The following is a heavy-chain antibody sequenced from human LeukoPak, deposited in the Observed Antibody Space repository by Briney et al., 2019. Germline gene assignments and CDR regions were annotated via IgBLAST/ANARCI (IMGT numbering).Heavy chain of an antibody. CDR2: ISGSGGRT. CDR1: GFTFSSYA. D-gene: IGHD6-19*01. Sequence: GGSLRLSCAASGFTFSSYAMSWVRRAPGKGLEWVSAISGSGGRTYYADSVKGRFTISRDNSKNTVYLQMNSLRAEDTAVYYCAKKRDSSSGWNWFDPWGQGTLVTVSS. V-gene: IGHV3-23*01. J-gene: IGHJ5*02. CDR3: AKKRDSSSGWNWFDP.